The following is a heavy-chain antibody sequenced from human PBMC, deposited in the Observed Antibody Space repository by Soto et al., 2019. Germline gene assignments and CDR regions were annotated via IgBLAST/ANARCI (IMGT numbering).Heavy chain of an antibody. J-gene: IGHJ6*02. V-gene: IGHV3-23*01. CDR1: GVTFSSYA. CDR3: AKDVAAAGDSYYYYGMDV. Sequence: PEGSLKLTSAAPGVTFSSYAMSWVRQAPGKGLEWVSAISGSGGSTYYADSVKGRFTISRDNSKNTLYLQMNSLRAEDTAVYYCAKDVAAAGDSYYYYGMDVWGQGTTVTVSS. CDR2: ISGSGGST. D-gene: IGHD6-13*01.